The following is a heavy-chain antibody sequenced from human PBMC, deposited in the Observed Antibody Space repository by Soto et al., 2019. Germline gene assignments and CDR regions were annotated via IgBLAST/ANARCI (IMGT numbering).Heavy chain of an antibody. CDR3: ARRETGGVYMDV. CDR1: SGSTSSSNW. J-gene: IGHJ6*03. D-gene: IGHD3-10*01. V-gene: IGHV4-4*02. Sequence: SETLSLPCAVSSGSTSSSNWWSWVRQPPGKGLEWIGEVYHSGTTNYIPSLKSRVTISVDNSKNQFSLRLSSVTAADTAVYYCARRETGGVYMDVWGKGTTVTVSS. CDR2: VYHSGTT.